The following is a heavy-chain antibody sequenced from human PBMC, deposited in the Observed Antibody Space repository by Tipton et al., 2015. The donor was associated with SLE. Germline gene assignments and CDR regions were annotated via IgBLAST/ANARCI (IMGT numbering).Heavy chain of an antibody. D-gene: IGHD4-17*01. CDR1: GFSFSNYA. CDR3: AKDRQTTVTTTFYY. J-gene: IGHJ4*02. Sequence: SLRLSCAASGFSFSNYAMSWVRQAPGKGPEWVAVIWYDGSDKHYADSVRGRFTISRDNSKDTLFLQMNSLSSEDTAVYYCAKDRQTTVTTTFYYWGQGVLVTVSS. V-gene: IGHV3-30*18. CDR2: IWYDGSDK.